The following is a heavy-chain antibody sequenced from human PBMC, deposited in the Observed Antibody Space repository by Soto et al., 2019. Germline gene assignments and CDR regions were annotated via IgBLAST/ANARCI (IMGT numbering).Heavy chain of an antibody. Sequence: EVQLVESGGGLVQPGGSLRLSCAASGFTFSSYWMHWVRQAPGKGLVWVSRINSDGSSTTYADSVKGRFTISRDNAKNTLYLQLNSLRAEDTAVYYCARDQGYCSGGSCYVAGYWGQGTLDTVSS. CDR3: ARDQGYCSGGSCYVAGY. CDR1: GFTFSSYW. J-gene: IGHJ4*02. CDR2: INSDGSST. D-gene: IGHD2-15*01. V-gene: IGHV3-74*01.